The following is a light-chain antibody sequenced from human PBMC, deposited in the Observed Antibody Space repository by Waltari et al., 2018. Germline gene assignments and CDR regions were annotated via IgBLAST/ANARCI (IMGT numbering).Light chain of an antibody. Sequence: SCRASQSVSSTVAWYQQKPGQAPRLLIYGASTRATGIPDRFSGSGSGTDFSLTISRLEPEDFAVYYCQHYVRLPVTFGQGTKVEIK. CDR3: QHYVRLPVT. V-gene: IGKV3-20*01. J-gene: IGKJ1*01. CDR1: QSVSSTV. CDR2: GAS.